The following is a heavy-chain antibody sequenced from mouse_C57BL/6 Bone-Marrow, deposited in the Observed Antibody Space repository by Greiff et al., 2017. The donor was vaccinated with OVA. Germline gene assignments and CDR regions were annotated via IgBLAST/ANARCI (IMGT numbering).Heavy chain of an antibody. V-gene: IGHV2-2*01. D-gene: IGHD3-2*02. CDR3: ARMENSGAWFAY. CDR2: IWSGGST. J-gene: IGHJ3*01. Sequence: QVQLKESGPGLVRPSQSLSITCTVSGFSLTSYGVHWVRQSPGKGLEWLGVIWSGGSTDYTAAFISRLSISKDNSKSQVFFKMNSLQADDTAIYYCARMENSGAWFAYWGQGTLVTVSA. CDR1: GFSLTSYG.